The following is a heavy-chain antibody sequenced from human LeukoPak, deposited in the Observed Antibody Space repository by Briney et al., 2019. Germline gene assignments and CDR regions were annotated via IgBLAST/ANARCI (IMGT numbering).Heavy chain of an antibody. D-gene: IGHD4-17*01. V-gene: IGHV3-53*01. Sequence: TGGSLRLSCAASGFTFNNAWMSWVRQAPGKGLEWVSVIYSGGSTYYADSVKGRFTISRDNSKNTVYLQMNSLRAEDTAVYYCARVGSPTYGDYDYWGQGTLVTVSS. CDR3: ARVGSPTYGDYDY. CDR2: IYSGGST. J-gene: IGHJ4*02. CDR1: GFTFNNAW.